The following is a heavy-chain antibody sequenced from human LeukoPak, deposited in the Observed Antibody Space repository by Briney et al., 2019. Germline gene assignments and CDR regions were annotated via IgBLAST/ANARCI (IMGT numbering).Heavy chain of an antibody. J-gene: IGHJ6*03. CDR2: ISAYNGNT. Sequence: EASVKVSCKASGYIFMSHGISWVRQAPGQGLEWMGWISAYNGNTNYAQNLQGRVTMTTDTSTSTAYMELRSLRSDDTAVYYCARVSGSYYYYYYMDVWGKGTTVTISS. CDR3: ARVSGSYYYYYYMDV. V-gene: IGHV1-18*01. CDR1: GYIFMSHG. D-gene: IGHD1-26*01.